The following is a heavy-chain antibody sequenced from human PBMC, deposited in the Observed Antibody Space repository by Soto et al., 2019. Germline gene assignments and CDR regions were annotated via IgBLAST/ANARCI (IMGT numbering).Heavy chain of an antibody. J-gene: IGHJ4*02. V-gene: IGHV3-23*01. CDR1: GFTYNIYA. D-gene: IGHD6-13*01. CDR2: ISAGVIDT. Sequence: EVQLLESGEALVQHGGSLRLSCAASGFTYNIYAMSWVRQAPGKGLEWVSGISAGVIDTYYADSVKGRFTVSRDDSKNTLYLQMNSLRADDTAVYYCAKQFSSSTWYPFDHWGRGTLVTVSS. CDR3: AKQFSSSTWYPFDH.